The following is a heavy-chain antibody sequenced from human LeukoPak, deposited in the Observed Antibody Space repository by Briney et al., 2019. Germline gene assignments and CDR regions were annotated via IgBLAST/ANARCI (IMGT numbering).Heavy chain of an antibody. V-gene: IGHV4-30-2*01. J-gene: IGHJ3*02. D-gene: IGHD5-24*01. CDR2: ICHSGST. Sequence: SETLSLTCAVSGGSISSGGYSWSWIRQPPGMGLEWIGYICHSGSTYYNPSLKSRVTISVDRSKNQFSLKLSSVTAADTAVYYCARCPRSDAFDIWGQGTMVTVSS. CDR3: ARCPRSDAFDI. CDR1: GGSISSGGYS.